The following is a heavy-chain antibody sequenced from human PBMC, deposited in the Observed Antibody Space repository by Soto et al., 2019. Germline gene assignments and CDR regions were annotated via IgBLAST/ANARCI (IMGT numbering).Heavy chain of an antibody. CDR1: GFTFSSYG. CDR3: AKGRAGCCGGGSCYSIFAY. J-gene: IGHJ4*02. CDR2: ISYDGSNT. D-gene: IGHD2-15*01. Sequence: QVQLVESGGGVVQPGRSLRLSCAASGFTFSSYGMHWVRQAPGKGLEWVAVISYDGSNTYYEDSVKGRLTISRDKSKNTFDLERDSRRAEETAVYYCAKGRAGCCGGGSCYSIFAYWGQGTLVTVSS. V-gene: IGHV3-30*18.